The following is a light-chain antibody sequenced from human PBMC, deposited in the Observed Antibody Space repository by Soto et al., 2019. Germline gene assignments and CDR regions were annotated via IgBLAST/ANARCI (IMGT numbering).Light chain of an antibody. CDR2: DAS. Sequence: EIVLTQSPATLSLSPGDRATLSCRASQTISRYLAWYQHKPGQAPRLLISDASTRATGVPARFSGSGSGTDFTLTISSLEPEDFAVYYCQQSTNSAPLTFGGGTKVDIK. J-gene: IGKJ4*01. CDR3: QQSTNSAPLT. CDR1: QTISRY. V-gene: IGKV3-11*01.